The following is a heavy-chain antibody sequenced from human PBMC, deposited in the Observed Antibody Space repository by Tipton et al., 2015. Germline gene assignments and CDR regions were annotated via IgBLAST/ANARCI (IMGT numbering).Heavy chain of an antibody. CDR1: GGSIDSYY. D-gene: IGHD6-13*01. CDR2: ISHSGNT. J-gene: IGHJ4*02. CDR3: ARRFSHSSSWTFDY. V-gene: IGHV4-59*04. Sequence: TLSLTCSVSGGSIDSYYWSWIRQPPGKGLEWIGSISHSGNTYYNPSLKSRVTMSRDTSKNQFSLKLTSVTAADTAVYYCARRFSHSSSWTFDYWGQGTLVTVSS.